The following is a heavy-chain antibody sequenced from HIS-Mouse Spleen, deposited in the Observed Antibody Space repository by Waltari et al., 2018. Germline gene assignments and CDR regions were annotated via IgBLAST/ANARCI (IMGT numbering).Heavy chain of an antibody. Sequence: QLQLQESGPGLVKPSETLSLTCTVSGGSISSSSYYWGWIRQPPGRGLEWIGRIYYSGRTSTNPSLKSRVTLSVDTSTNQFSLKLSSVTAADTAVYYCAREIPYSSSWYDWYFDLWGRGTLVTVSS. V-gene: IGHV4-39*07. J-gene: IGHJ2*01. D-gene: IGHD6-13*01. CDR3: AREIPYSSSWYDWYFDL. CDR1: GGSISSSSYY. CDR2: IYYSGRT.